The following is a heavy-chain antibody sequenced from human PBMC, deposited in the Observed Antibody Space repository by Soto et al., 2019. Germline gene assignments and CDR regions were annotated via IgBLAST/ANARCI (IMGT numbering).Heavy chain of an antibody. Sequence: SETLSLTCTVSGDSISSSSYYWSWIRQHPGKGPEWIGYIHYSGNTRYNPSLKSRLTISVDTSKNQFSLMLSSLTAADTAVYFCARARVPYSSTWYRYDYYGMDIWGQGTTVTVSS. CDR2: IHYSGNT. V-gene: IGHV4-31*03. CDR3: ARARVPYSSTWYRYDYYGMDI. D-gene: IGHD6-13*01. CDR1: GDSISSSSYY. J-gene: IGHJ6*02.